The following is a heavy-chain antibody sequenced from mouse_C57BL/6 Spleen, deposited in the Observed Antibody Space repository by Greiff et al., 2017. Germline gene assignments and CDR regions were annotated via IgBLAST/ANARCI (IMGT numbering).Heavy chain of an antibody. Sequence: VQLQQPGAELVRPGSSVKLSCKASGYTFTSYWMDWVKQRPGQGLEWIGNIYPSDSETHYNQKFKDKATLTVDKSSSTAYMQLSSLTSEDSAVYYCARGRGSGYFYYFDYWGQGTTLTVSS. J-gene: IGHJ2*01. CDR2: IYPSDSET. D-gene: IGHD3-2*02. CDR3: ARGRGSGYFYYFDY. CDR1: GYTFTSYW. V-gene: IGHV1-61*01.